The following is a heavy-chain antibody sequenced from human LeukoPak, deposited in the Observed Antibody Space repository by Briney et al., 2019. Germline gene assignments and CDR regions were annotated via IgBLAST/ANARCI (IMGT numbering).Heavy chain of an antibody. CDR3: AKDHSNGLLFRFRYFDS. D-gene: IGHD3-22*01. CDR1: GGSFSGDF. Sequence: SETLSLTCAVYGGSFSGDFWSWIRQSPGKGLEWIGEINHDGSTNYNPSLQSRVTMSVDQSKNQFSLRLSSVTAADTAIYYCAKDHSNGLLFRFRYFDSWGQGTPVTVSS. CDR2: INHDGST. J-gene: IGHJ4*02. V-gene: IGHV4-34*01.